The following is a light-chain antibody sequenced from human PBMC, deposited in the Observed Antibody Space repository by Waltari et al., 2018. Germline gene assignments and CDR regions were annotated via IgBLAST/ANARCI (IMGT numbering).Light chain of an antibody. CDR2: DAS. Sequence: DIQMTQSPSSVSAPERDRVTLTCRASQGIASRLAWYQQKPGKAPKLLIYDASSLHSGVPSRCSGSGSGTDFTLTIRSLQPEDFATYYCQQVNSFPRTFGQGTKVEVK. CDR3: QQVNSFPRT. CDR1: QGIASR. J-gene: IGKJ1*01. V-gene: IGKV1-12*01.